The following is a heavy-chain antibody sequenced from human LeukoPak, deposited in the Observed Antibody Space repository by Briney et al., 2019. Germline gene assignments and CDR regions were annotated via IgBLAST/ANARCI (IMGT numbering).Heavy chain of an antibody. CDR3: ARLSSSWGRYYYYHYMDV. CDR2: IYTSGST. Sequence: SETLSLTCTVSGGSISRGSYYWSWIRQPAGKGLEWIGRIYTSGSTNYNPSLKSRVTISVDTSKNQFSLKLSSVTAADTAVYYCARLSSSWGRYYYYHYMDVWGKGTTVTVSS. CDR1: GGSISRGSYY. J-gene: IGHJ6*03. V-gene: IGHV4-61*02. D-gene: IGHD6-13*01.